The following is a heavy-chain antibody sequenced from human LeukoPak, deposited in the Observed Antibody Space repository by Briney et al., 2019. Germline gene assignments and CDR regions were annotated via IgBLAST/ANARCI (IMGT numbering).Heavy chain of an antibody. J-gene: IGHJ4*02. CDR3: ARAAGKGYYDSSGYPY. CDR2: IIPIFGTA. CDR1: GGTFSSYA. V-gene: IGHV1-69*05. D-gene: IGHD3-22*01. Sequence: SVKVSCKASGGTFSSYAICWVRQAPGQGLEWMGGIIPIFGTANYAQKFQGRVTITTDESTSTAYMELSSLRSEDTAVYYCARAAGKGYYDSSGYPYWGQGTLVTVSS.